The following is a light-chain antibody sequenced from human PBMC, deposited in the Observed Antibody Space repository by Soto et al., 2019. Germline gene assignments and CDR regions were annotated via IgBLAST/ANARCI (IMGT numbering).Light chain of an antibody. J-gene: IGLJ2*01. Sequence: QLVLTQSSSASASLGSSVKLTCTLSSGHSSYIIAWHQQQPGKAPRYLMHLESSGSYNKGSGVPDRFSGSSSGADRYLTISSLQSEDEADYYCETWASYTQVFGGGTKLTVL. CDR1: SGHSSYI. CDR2: LESSGSY. V-gene: IGLV4-60*03. CDR3: ETWASYTQV.